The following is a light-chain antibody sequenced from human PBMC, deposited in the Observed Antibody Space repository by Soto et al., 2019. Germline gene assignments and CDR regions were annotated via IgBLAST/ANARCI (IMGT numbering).Light chain of an antibody. Sequence: EIVLTQSPGTLSLSPGERATLSCRASQSVSSSFLAWYQHKPGQAPRLIIYGASSRATGIPDRFSGSGSGADFTLTISRLEPEDFAVYYCQHYGSSLWGFGPGTKVAIK. J-gene: IGKJ1*01. CDR1: QSVSSSF. CDR2: GAS. V-gene: IGKV3-20*01. CDR3: QHYGSSLWG.